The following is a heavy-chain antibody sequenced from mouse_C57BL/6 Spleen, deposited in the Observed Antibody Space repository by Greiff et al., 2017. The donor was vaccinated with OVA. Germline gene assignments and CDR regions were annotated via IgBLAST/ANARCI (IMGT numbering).Heavy chain of an antibody. D-gene: IGHD1-1*01. Sequence: QVQLQQPGAELVKPGASVKLSCKASGYTFTSYWLHWVKQRPGRGLEWIGRIDPYSGSTKYNEKFKSETTLTVDKPSSTAYMQLSSLTSEDSAVYYCATDTTLDYWGQGTTLTVSS. V-gene: IGHV1-72*01. CDR2: IDPYSGST. J-gene: IGHJ2*01. CDR3: ATDTTLDY. CDR1: GYTFTSYW.